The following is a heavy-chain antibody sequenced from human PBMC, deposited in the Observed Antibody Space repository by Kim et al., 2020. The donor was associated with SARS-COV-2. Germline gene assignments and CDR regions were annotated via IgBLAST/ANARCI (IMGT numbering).Heavy chain of an antibody. J-gene: IGHJ4*02. CDR1: GYTFTSYG. D-gene: IGHD5-12*01. V-gene: IGHV1-18*01. CDR2: ISAYNGNT. CDR3: ARDSRDIVATIWYYDSSKTYYFDY. Sequence: ASVKVSCKASGYTFTSYGISWVRQAPGQGLEWMGWISAYNGNTNYAQKLQGRVTMTTDTSTSTAYMELRSLRSDDTAVYYCARDSRDIVATIWYYDSSKTYYFDYWGQGTLVTVSS.